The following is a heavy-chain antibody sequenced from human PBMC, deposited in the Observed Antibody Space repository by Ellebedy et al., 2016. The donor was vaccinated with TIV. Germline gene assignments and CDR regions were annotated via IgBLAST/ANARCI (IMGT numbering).Heavy chain of an antibody. CDR1: GGSISSYY. CDR2: IYYTGST. D-gene: IGHD3-10*01. J-gene: IGHJ4*02. Sequence: MPSETLSLTCTVSGGSISSYYWSRIRQPAGKGPEWIGSIYYTGSTYYSPSLKSRLTISVDTSKNQFSLKLSSVIAADTAVYYCARRSTYGSGSYYWWGQGTLVTVSS. V-gene: IGHV4-59*05. CDR3: ARRSTYGSGSYYW.